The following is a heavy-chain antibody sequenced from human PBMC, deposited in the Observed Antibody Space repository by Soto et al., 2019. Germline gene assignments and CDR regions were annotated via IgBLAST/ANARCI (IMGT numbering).Heavy chain of an antibody. D-gene: IGHD3-3*01. J-gene: IGHJ6*02. CDR3: ARGMALGVVYYYYGMDV. CDR1: GGSFSGYY. CDR2: INHSGST. V-gene: IGHV4-34*01. Sequence: SETLSLTCAVYGGSFSGYYWSWIRQPPGKGLEWIGEINHSGSTNYNPSLKSRVTISVDTSKNQFSLKLSSVTAADTAVYYCARGMALGVVYYYYGMDVWGQGTTVTVSS.